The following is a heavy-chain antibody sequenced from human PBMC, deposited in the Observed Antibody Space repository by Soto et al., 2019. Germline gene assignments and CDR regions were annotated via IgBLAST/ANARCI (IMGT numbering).Heavy chain of an antibody. CDR2: IYYSGST. Sequence: KTSETLSLTCTVSGGSISSSSYYWGWIRQPPGKGLEWIGSIYYSGSTNYNPSLKSRVTIFVDTSKNQFSLKLSSVTAADTALYYCARYFDFWSGYYTYNWFDPWGQGTLVTVSS. V-gene: IGHV4-39*01. J-gene: IGHJ5*02. CDR3: ARYFDFWSGYYTYNWFDP. D-gene: IGHD3-3*01. CDR1: GGSISSSSYY.